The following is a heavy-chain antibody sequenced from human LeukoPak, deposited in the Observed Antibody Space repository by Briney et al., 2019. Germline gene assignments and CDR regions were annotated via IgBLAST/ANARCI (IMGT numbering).Heavy chain of an antibody. V-gene: IGHV3-23*01. D-gene: IGHD6-19*01. CDR2: ISGSGGST. CDR1: GFTFSSYA. Sequence: PGGSPRLSCAASGFTFSSYAMSWVRQAPGKGLEWVSAISGSGGSTYYADSVKGRFTISRDNSKNTLYLQMNSLRAEDTAVYYCARAFASYSSGWFVGPVDYWGQGTLVTVSS. J-gene: IGHJ4*02. CDR3: ARAFASYSSGWFVGPVDY.